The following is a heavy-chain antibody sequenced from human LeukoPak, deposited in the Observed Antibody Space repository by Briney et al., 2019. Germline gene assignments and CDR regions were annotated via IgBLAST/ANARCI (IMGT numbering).Heavy chain of an antibody. Sequence: GGSLRLSCAASGFTFSSYDMSWVRQAPGKGLEGVSYISGSGGSTDYADSVKGRFTISRDNSNNTLYLQMNSLRAEDTAVYYCAKCFRGYNYVIFDYWGQGTLVTVSS. CDR2: ISGSGGST. CDR3: AKCFRGYNYVIFDY. V-gene: IGHV3-23*01. CDR1: GFTFSSYD. J-gene: IGHJ4*02. D-gene: IGHD5-18*01.